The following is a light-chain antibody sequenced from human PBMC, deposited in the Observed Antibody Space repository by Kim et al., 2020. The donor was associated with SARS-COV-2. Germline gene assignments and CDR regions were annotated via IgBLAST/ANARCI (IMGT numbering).Light chain of an antibody. V-gene: IGLV1-40*01. Sequence: QSVLTQPPSVSGAPGQRVTISCTGSSSNIGADYDVLWYQQLPGTAPKLLIYANSNRPSGVPDRFSGSRSGTSASLAITGLQAEDEADYYCQSYDISLSAWVFGGGTKLTVL. CDR1: SSNIGADYD. CDR3: QSYDISLSAWV. J-gene: IGLJ3*02. CDR2: ANS.